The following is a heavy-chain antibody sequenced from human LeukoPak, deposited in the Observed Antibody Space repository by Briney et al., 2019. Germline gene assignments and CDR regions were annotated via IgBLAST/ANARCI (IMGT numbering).Heavy chain of an antibody. Sequence: PGGSLRLSCAASGFTFSSYAMSWVRQAPGKGLEWVSTISGGDGSTYYAVSVKGRFTISRDNSKNTVYLQMNSLRAEDTAVYYCARDISGAFDIWGQGTMVTVSS. CDR1: GFTFSSYA. CDR3: ARDISGAFDI. CDR2: ISGGDGST. V-gene: IGHV3-23*01. J-gene: IGHJ3*02.